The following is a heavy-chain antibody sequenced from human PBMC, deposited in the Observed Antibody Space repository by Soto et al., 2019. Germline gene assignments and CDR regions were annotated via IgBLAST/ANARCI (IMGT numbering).Heavy chain of an antibody. D-gene: IGHD3-10*01. CDR1: GGTFSSYT. Sequence: QVQLVQSGAEVKKPGSSVKVSCKASGGTFSSYTISWVRQAPGQGLEWMGRIIPILGIANYAQKFQGRVTITADKSTSTAYMELSSLRSEDTAVYYCAFIPLSSTGRWPWCQGTLVTVSS. CDR3: AFIPLSSTGRWP. V-gene: IGHV1-69*02. CDR2: IIPILGIA. J-gene: IGHJ5*02.